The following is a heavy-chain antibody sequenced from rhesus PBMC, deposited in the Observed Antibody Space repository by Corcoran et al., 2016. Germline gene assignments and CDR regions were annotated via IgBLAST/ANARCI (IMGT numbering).Heavy chain of an antibody. Sequence: QVKLQQWGEGLVKPSENLSITCAVYAGSISGYYYWSWDRQAPGEGREWIGNIDGNSARTNYDPSLKNRVTISKDTSKNQFSMKLSAVTAADTAVYYCARVGYGSNHRFYGLDSWGQGVVVTVSS. D-gene: IGHD4-29*01. V-gene: IGHV4-73*01. CDR1: AGSISGYYY. CDR2: IDGNSART. J-gene: IGHJ6*01. CDR3: ARVGYGSNHRFYGLDS.